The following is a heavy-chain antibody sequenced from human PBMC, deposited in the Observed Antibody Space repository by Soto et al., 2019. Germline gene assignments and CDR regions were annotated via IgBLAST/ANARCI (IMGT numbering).Heavy chain of an antibody. J-gene: IGHJ4*02. Sequence: GGSLRLSCPASGFTFSTYALSWVRQAPGKGLEWVSAISANGQGIYYADSVRGRFTISRDNSKNTIFLHMDSLRAEDTAVYYCAKDRNYPRDQFHYWGQGTLVTVSS. D-gene: IGHD1-7*01. CDR1: GFTFSTYA. CDR2: ISANGQGI. CDR3: AKDRNYPRDQFHY. V-gene: IGHV3-23*01.